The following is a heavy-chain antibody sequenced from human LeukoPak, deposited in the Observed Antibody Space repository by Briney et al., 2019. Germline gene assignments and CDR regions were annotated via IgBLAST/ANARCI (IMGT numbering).Heavy chain of an antibody. CDR2: INPNSGDT. D-gene: IGHD2-15*01. CDR3: ARACSGGICYSDNWLDP. CDR1: GYTFTGYY. V-gene: IGHV1-2*06. J-gene: IGHJ5*02. Sequence: ASVKVPCKASGYTFTGYYMHWVRQAPGQGLEWMGRINPNSGDTNYAQKFQGRVTMTRDTSITTAYMELSSLKSDDTAVYYCARACSGGICYSDNWLDPWGQGTQVTVSS.